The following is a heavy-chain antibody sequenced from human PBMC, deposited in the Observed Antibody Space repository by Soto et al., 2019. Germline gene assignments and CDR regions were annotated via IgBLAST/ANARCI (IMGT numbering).Heavy chain of an antibody. D-gene: IGHD3-9*01. Sequence: GGSLRLSCAASGFTFSSYYLTWVRRAPGKGLEWVANIKQDGSEKYYVDSVKGRFTISRDNARNSLYLQMSSLRAEDTAVYYCARAAGYYDILTGLFDSWGQGTLVTVSS. CDR3: ARAAGYYDILTGLFDS. V-gene: IGHV3-7*01. CDR2: IKQDGSEK. J-gene: IGHJ4*02. CDR1: GFTFSSYY.